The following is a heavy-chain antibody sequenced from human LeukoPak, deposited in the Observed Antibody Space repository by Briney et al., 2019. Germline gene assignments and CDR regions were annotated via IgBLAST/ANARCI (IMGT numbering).Heavy chain of an antibody. CDR2: TYYRSKWYN. Sequence: SQTLSLTCAISGNSVSSNNGAWNWIRQSPSRGLEWLGRTYYRSKWYNDYAVSVRSRITINPDTSKNQFSLQLNSVTPEDTAVYYCARTTVVATAITYYDVFDTWGQGTMVTVSS. CDR1: GNSVSSNNGA. D-gene: IGHD2-21*02. J-gene: IGHJ3*02. V-gene: IGHV6-1*01. CDR3: ARTTVVATAITYYDVFDT.